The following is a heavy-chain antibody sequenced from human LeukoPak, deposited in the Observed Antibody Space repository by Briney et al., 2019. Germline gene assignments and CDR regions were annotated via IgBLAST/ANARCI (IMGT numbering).Heavy chain of an antibody. Sequence: PGGSLRLSCVGSGVTFSNYAMSWVRQAPGKGLEWVSAISGSGGATYYADSVKGRFTISRDNSRNTLYLQMNSLRVEDTAVYYCAKDCSFWGQGTLVTVSS. CDR1: GVTFSNYA. D-gene: IGHD2-15*01. CDR2: ISGSGGAT. V-gene: IGHV3-23*01. J-gene: IGHJ4*02. CDR3: AKDCSF.